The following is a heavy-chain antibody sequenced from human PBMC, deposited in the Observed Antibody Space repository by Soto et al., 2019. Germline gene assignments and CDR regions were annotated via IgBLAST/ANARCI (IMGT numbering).Heavy chain of an antibody. D-gene: IGHD2-15*01. CDR2: IIPIFGTA. CDR1: GGTFSSYA. J-gene: IGHJ4*02. V-gene: IGHV1-69*13. CDR3: ARVSEACSGGSCPADAYYFDY. Sequence: SVKVTCKASGGTFSSYAISWVRQAPGQGLEWMGGIIPIFGTANYAQKFQGRVTITADESTSTAYMELSSLRSEDTAVYYCARVSEACSGGSCPADAYYFDYWGQGTLVTVSS.